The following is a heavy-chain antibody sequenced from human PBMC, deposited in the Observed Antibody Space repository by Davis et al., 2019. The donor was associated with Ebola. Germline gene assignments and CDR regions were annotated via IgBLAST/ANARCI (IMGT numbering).Heavy chain of an antibody. CDR3: AREKYNWNGFPFDI. CDR1: GYIFTSYY. J-gene: IGHJ3*02. Sequence: ASVKVSCKASGYIFTSYYMHWVRQAPGQGLEWMGVINPSGGSTTYAQKFQGRVTITRDTSASTAYMELSSLRSEDTAVYYCAREKYNWNGFPFDIWGQGTMVTVSS. V-gene: IGHV1-46*01. D-gene: IGHD1-20*01. CDR2: INPSGGST.